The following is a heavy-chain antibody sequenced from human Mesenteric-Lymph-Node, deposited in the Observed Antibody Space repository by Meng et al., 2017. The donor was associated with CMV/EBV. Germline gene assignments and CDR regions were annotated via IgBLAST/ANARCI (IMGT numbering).Heavy chain of an antibody. D-gene: IGHD3-10*01. CDR1: GYTFSSYA. CDR3: ARDRAMDDY. Sequence: GESLKISCAASGYTFSSYAMYWVRQAPGKGLEWVSLIYSGGSSTYYADSVKGRFTISRDNAKNSLYLQMNSLRGEDTAVYYCARDRAMDDYWGQGTLVTVSS. V-gene: IGHV3-23*03. CDR2: IYSGGSST. J-gene: IGHJ4*02.